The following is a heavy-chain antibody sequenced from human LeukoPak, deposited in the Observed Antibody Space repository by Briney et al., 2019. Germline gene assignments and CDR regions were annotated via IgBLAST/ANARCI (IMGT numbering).Heavy chain of an antibody. CDR1: GFTFGVYP. D-gene: IGHD5-12*01. V-gene: IGHV3-49*04. J-gene: IGHJ4*02. CDR3: TRSSGGYDPLHDY. CDR2: IRSKAYGGTT. Sequence: GGSRRPSCTPSGFTFGVYPMSWVRQAPGKGREGLGFIRSKAYGGTTEYAASVKGRFTISRDDSKSIAYLQMNSLKTEDTAVYYCTRSSGGYDPLHDYWGQGTLVTVSS.